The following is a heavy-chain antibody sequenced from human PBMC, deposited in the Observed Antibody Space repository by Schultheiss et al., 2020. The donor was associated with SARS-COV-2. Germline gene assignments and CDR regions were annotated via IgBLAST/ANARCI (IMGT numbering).Heavy chain of an antibody. CDR1: GFTFSSYA. Sequence: GGSLRLSCAASGFTFSSYAMHWVRQAPGKGLEWVSSISSSSSYIYYADSVKGRFTISRDNAKNSLYLQMNSLRAEDTAVYYCARFAVVVAATRYAFDIWGQGTMVTVSS. D-gene: IGHD2-15*01. J-gene: IGHJ3*02. CDR3: ARFAVVVAATRYAFDI. V-gene: IGHV3-21*01. CDR2: ISSSSSYI.